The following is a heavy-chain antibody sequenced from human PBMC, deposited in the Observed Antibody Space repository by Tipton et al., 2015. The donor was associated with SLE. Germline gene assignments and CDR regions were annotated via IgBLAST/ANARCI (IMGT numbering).Heavy chain of an antibody. D-gene: IGHD7-27*01. CDR2: INPHSGGT. CDR3: ASGELGLDY. Sequence: QLVQSGAEVKKPGASVKASCKASEYTFTGYYIHWVRQAPGQGIEWMGWINPHSGGTNYVQKIQGRVTMTRDTSISTAYTELSRLGSDDTAVYYCASGELGLDYWGQGTLVTVSS. J-gene: IGHJ4*02. V-gene: IGHV1-2*02. CDR1: EYTFTGYY.